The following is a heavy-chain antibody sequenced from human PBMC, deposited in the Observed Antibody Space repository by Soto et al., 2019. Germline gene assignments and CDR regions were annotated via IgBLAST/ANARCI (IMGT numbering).Heavy chain of an antibody. CDR2: INHSGST. Sequence: SGTLSLTCAVYGGSFSGYYWSWIRQPPGKGLEWIGEINHSGSTNYNPSLKSRVTISVDTSKNQFSLKLSSVTAADTAVYYCARGRRGGYYLNFYYYYYMDVWGKGTTVTVSS. CDR1: GGSFSGYY. CDR3: ARGRRGGYYLNFYYYYYMDV. V-gene: IGHV4-34*01. J-gene: IGHJ6*03. D-gene: IGHD3-22*01.